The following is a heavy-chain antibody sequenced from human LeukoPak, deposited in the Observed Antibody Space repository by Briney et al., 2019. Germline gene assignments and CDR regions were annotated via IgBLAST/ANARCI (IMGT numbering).Heavy chain of an antibody. CDR2: IKSNPDGGTT. J-gene: IGHJ4*02. D-gene: IGHD3-22*01. V-gene: IGHV3-15*01. CDR3: AKYDTSVNFDY. Sequence: GGSLRLSCVASGFTFTNAWMSWVRQAPGKGLEWVGHIKSNPDGGTTDYTAPLKGRFIISRDDSKHTLYLQMNSLKTDDTAVYFCAKYDTSVNFDYWGQGTLVTVSS. CDR1: GFTFTNAW.